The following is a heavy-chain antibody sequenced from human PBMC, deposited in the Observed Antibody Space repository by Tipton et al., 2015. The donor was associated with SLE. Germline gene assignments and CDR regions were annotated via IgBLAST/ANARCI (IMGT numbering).Heavy chain of an antibody. Sequence: TLSLTCTVSGGSISSHSWSWIRQPPGKGLEWIGYVYYSGGTNYSPSLRSRVSISLDTSKNQFSLKLTSVTAADTAVYYCARVDSTVTTGLDYRGQGILVTVSS. CDR3: ARVDSTVTTGLDY. CDR2: VYYSGGT. J-gene: IGHJ4*02. V-gene: IGHV4-59*11. CDR1: GGSISSHS. D-gene: IGHD4-17*01.